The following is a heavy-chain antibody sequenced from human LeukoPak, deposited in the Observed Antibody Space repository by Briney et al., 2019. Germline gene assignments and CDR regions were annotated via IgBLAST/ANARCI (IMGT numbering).Heavy chain of an antibody. Sequence: GGSLRPSCAASGFTFSSYAMSWVRQAPGKGLEWVSAISGSGGSTYYADSVKGRFTISRDNSKNTLYLQMNSLRAEDTAVYYCAKAPGYESSGYYYAGVDAFDIWGQGTMVTVSS. D-gene: IGHD3-22*01. J-gene: IGHJ3*02. CDR3: AKAPGYESSGYYYAGVDAFDI. CDR2: ISGSGGST. CDR1: GFTFSSYA. V-gene: IGHV3-23*01.